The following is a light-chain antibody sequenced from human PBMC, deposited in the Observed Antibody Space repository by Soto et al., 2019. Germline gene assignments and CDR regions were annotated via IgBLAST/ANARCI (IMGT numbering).Light chain of an antibody. J-gene: IGLJ3*02. V-gene: IGLV2-23*02. CDR3: CSYAGSRSRV. CDR1: SSDVGSYNL. Sequence: QSALTQPASVSGSPGQSITISCTGTSSDVGSYNLVSWYQQHPGKAPKLMIYEVSKRPSGVSNRFSGSKSGNTASLTISGLQAEDEADYYCCSYAGSRSRVFGGGTKVTVL. CDR2: EVS.